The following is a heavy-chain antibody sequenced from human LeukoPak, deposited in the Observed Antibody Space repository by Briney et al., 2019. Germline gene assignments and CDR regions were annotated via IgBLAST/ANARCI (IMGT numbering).Heavy chain of an antibody. CDR1: GLTISRYS. CDR2: ISSASSYI. J-gene: IGHJ4*02. D-gene: IGHD3-22*01. Sequence: GGSLRLSCAASGLTISRYSMNWVRQAPGKGLEWVSSISSASSYIYYTDSVKGRFTISRDNANNSLYLQMNSLRAEDTAVYYCAGDLRSSGYYAFDYWGQGTLVTVSS. V-gene: IGHV3-21*01. CDR3: AGDLRSSGYYAFDY.